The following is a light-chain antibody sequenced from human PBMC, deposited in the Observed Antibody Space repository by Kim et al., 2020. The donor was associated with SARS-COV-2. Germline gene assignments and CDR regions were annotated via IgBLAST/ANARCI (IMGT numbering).Light chain of an antibody. Sequence: ASVGDRVIISCRGRQAIVTWSACDQQRPEGAPILLIYQASILGSGVPSRFSGSGSGTEFTLTITGLQPDEFATYYCQQYRSYPWTFGQGTKRDIK. J-gene: IGKJ1*01. CDR3: QQYRSYPWT. CDR2: QAS. V-gene: IGKV1-5*03. CDR1: QAIVTW.